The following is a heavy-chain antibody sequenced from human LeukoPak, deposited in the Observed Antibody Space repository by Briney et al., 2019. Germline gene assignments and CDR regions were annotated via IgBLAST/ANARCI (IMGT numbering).Heavy chain of an antibody. D-gene: IGHD5-24*01. Sequence: GGSLRLSCAASGFGFSGYSINWVRQAPGKGLEWVSYISESSSHTYYVDSVKGRFTISRDNAKNSLYLQMSSLRAEDTGIYYCARDRAVKARIGGMDVWGQGTTVIVSS. CDR2: ISESSSHT. V-gene: IGHV3-21*06. CDR1: GFGFSGYS. CDR3: ARDRAVKARIGGMDV. J-gene: IGHJ6*02.